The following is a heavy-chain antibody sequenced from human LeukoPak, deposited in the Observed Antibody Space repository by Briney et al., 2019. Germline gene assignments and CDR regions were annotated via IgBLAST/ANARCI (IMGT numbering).Heavy chain of an antibody. Sequence: GGSLRLSCAASGFTFSSYSMNWVRQAPGKGLEWVSYISSSSSTIYYADSVKGRFTISRDNAKNSLYLQMNSLRAEDTAVYYCARAEGCSGGSCYYYYGMDVWGQGTTVTVSS. V-gene: IGHV3-48*04. CDR3: ARAEGCSGGSCYYYYGMDV. J-gene: IGHJ6*02. D-gene: IGHD2-15*01. CDR1: GFTFSSYS. CDR2: ISSSSSTI.